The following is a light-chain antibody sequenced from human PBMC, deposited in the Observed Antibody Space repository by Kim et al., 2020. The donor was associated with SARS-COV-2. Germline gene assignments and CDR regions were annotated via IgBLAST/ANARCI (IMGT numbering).Light chain of an antibody. CDR2: LGS. CDR3: MQTLQTPLT. J-gene: IGKJ1*01. Sequence: DIVMTQSPLSLPVTPGEPASISCRSSQSLLSSNGDNYLDWYLQKPGQSPQLLIYLGSNRASGVPDRFSGSGSGTDFTLKISRVEAEEVGVYHCMQTLQTPLTFGQGTKVDIK. CDR1: QSLLSSNGDNY. V-gene: IGKV2-28*01.